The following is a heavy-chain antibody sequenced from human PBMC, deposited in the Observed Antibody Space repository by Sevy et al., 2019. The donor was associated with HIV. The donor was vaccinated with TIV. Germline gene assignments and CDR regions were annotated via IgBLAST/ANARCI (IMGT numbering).Heavy chain of an antibody. D-gene: IGHD1-26*01. J-gene: IGHJ4*02. CDR3: ATGRQGATYGY. V-gene: IGHV3-30*03. CDR1: GFNFRIYA. CDR2: ISYDGSDK. Sequence: GGSLRLSCAASGFNFRIYAMHWVRQAPGKGLEWVAVISYDGSDKFYAAPVKGRFTISSDNSKNMVCLQMNSLRGDDTAVYYCATGRQGATYGYWGQGTPVTVSS.